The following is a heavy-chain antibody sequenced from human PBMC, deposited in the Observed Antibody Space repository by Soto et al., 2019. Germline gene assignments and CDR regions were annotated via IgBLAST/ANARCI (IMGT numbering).Heavy chain of an antibody. CDR3: ARRYGGAFDI. Sequence: SETLSLTCTVSGASISRYYWSWIRQSPGKGLEWIGYLYNTGSTIYNPSLKSRVTISVDTSKNQFSLKLSSVTAADTAVYYCARRYGGAFDIWGQGTMVTVSS. D-gene: IGHD4-17*01. CDR2: LYNTGST. CDR1: GASISRYY. J-gene: IGHJ3*02. V-gene: IGHV4-59*08.